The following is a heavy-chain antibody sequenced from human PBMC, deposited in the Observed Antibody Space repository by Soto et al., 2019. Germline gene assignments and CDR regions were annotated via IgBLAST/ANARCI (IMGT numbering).Heavy chain of an antibody. D-gene: IGHD3-10*01. CDR3: AVGEIFGDFLYAIAY. J-gene: IGHJ4*02. CDR2: IIPIFGRA. CDR1: GGTFSSYT. Sequence: QVHLVQSGAEVKKPGSSVKVSCKASGGTFSSYTISWVRQAPGQGLEWMGGIIPIFGRANYAQKFQGRVTTIAHESTSTAYMERSSLTSEDTAVLYCAVGEIFGDFLYAIAYWGQGTLVTVSS. V-gene: IGHV1-69*12.